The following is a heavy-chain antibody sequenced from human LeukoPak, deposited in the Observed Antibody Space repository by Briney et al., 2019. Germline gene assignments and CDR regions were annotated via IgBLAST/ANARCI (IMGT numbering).Heavy chain of an antibody. V-gene: IGHV1-46*01. CDR1: GYTFTNNL. CDR2: FNPSAGST. D-gene: IGHD1-7*01. CDR3: ARDGDWNCLSYYYMDV. Sequence: GASVKVSCKASGYTFTNNLLHWVRQAPGQGLEWMGLFNPSAGSTTYAQMFQGRVTMTGDMSTSTFYMELSSLRSEDTAVYYCARDGDWNCLSYYYMDVWGKGTTVTVSS. J-gene: IGHJ6*03.